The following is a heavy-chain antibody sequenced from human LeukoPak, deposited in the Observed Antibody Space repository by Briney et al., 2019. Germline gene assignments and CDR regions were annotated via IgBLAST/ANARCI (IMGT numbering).Heavy chain of an antibody. CDR1: GFSLSTYA. D-gene: IGHD4-17*01. CDR3: AKDRSDNGDRLRFDP. J-gene: IGHJ5*02. Sequence: GGSLRLSCAASGFSLSTYAMSWVRQAPGKGPEWVSAISGAGGRTYYADSVKGRFTISRDNSKNTLYLQMDSLRAEDTAVYYCAKDRSDNGDRLRFDPWGQGTLVTVSS. CDR2: ISGAGGRT. V-gene: IGHV3-23*01.